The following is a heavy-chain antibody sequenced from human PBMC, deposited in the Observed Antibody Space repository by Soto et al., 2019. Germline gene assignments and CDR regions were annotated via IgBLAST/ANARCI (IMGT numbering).Heavy chain of an antibody. Sequence: GGSLRLSCAASGFTFSSSAMTWARQAPGKGLEWVSAISESGGTIFYADSVKGRFTVSRDNSRNTLYLQMNSLRADDTAVYYCVKQIRRGWSLFDYWGQGTLVTSPQ. J-gene: IGHJ4*02. D-gene: IGHD3-3*01. V-gene: IGHV3-23*01. CDR2: ISESGGTI. CDR1: GFTFSSSA. CDR3: VKQIRRGWSLFDY.